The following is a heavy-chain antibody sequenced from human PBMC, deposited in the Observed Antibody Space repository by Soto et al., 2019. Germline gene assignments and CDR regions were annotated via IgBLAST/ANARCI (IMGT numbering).Heavy chain of an antibody. J-gene: IGHJ4*02. D-gene: IGHD2-15*01. CDR2: IKQDGSEE. CDR3: VRGRYCSGGSCYLDY. V-gene: IGHV3-7*01. CDR1: GFTFTTYW. Sequence: EVQLVESGGGLVQPGGSLRLSCAASGFTFTTYWMNWVRQAPGKGLEWVANIKQDGSEEFFVDSVKGRFTISRDNAKNSLYLQMNSLRAEDTAVYFCVRGRYCSGGSCYLDYWGQGALVTVSS.